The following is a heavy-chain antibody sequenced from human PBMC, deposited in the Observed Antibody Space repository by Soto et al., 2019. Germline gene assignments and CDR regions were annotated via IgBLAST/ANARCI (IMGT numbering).Heavy chain of an antibody. CDR2: INHSGRP. CDR3: ARGLKPYGDYDAFDI. CDR1: GGSSSNYH. Sequence: QVQLQQWGAGLLKPSETLSLRCVVYGGSSSNYHWNWMRQPPGKGLEWIGEINHSGRPSYNPSLKSRVTISVDTSKNQISLRLSSVTAADTAVYFCARGLKPYGDYDAFDIWGRGTMVTVSS. J-gene: IGHJ3*02. V-gene: IGHV4-34*01. D-gene: IGHD4-17*01.